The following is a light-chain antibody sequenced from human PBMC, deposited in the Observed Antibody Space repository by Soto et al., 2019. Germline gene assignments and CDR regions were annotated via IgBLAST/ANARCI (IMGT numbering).Light chain of an antibody. V-gene: IGKV3-15*01. CDR1: RSVSSN. CDR3: QQYHYWWT. J-gene: IGKJ1*01. CDR2: EAS. Sequence: ELVMTQSPATLSASPGERATLSCRASRSVSSNLAWYQQKPGQTPRLLIYEASTRATDIPVRFSGSGSGTEFTLTISSLQSEDFAVYYCQQYHYWWTFGQGTKVEIK.